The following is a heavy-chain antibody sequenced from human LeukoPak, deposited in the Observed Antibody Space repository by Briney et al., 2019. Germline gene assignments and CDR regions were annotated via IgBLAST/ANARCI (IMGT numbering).Heavy chain of an antibody. CDR3: ARGPAPGNGMDV. Sequence: SETLSLTGAVYGGSFSGYYWSWIRQPPGKGLEWIGEINHSGSTNYNPSLKSRVTISVDTSKNQFSLKLSSVTAADTAVYYCARGPAPGNGMDVWGQGTTVTVSS. V-gene: IGHV4-34*01. D-gene: IGHD6-13*01. CDR1: GGSFSGYY. J-gene: IGHJ6*02. CDR2: INHSGST.